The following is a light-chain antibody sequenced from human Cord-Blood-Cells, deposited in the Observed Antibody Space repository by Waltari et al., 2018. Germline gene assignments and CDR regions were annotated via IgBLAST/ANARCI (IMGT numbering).Light chain of an antibody. J-gene: IGLJ2*01. CDR3: CSYAGSYTV. CDR2: DVS. V-gene: IGLV2-11*01. CDR1: SSDVGGYNY. Sequence: SALTPPRSVSWSPGQSVTISCTGTSSDVGGYNYVSWYQQHPGKAPKLMIYDVSKRPSGVPDRFSGSKSGNTASLTISGLQAEDEADYYCCSYAGSYTVFGGGTKLTVL.